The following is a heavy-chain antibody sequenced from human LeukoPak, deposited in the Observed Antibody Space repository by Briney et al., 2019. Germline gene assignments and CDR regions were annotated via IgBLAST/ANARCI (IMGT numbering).Heavy chain of an antibody. CDR2: IYNTGEIT. V-gene: IGHV4-61*05. CDR3: ARMGAIAGASANVDF. J-gene: IGHJ4*02. D-gene: IGHD4/OR15-4a*01. Sequence: SETLSLTCTVSGGSISSSSYYWGWIRQPPGKGLEWIGYIYNTGEITDYSPSLKSRVTISVDTSKNQFSLRLNSVTTADTAVYYCARMGAIAGASANVDFWGQGTLVTVSS. CDR1: GGSISSSSYY.